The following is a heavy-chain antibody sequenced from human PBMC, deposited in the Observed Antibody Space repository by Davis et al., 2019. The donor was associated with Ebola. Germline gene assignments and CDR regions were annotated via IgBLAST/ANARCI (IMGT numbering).Heavy chain of an antibody. V-gene: IGHV3-30-3*01. D-gene: IGHD3-10*01. J-gene: IGHJ6*02. Sequence: PGGSLRLSCAASGFTFSSYAMHWVRQAPGKGLEWVAVISYDGSNKYYADSVKGRFTISRDNSKNTLYLQMNSLRAEDTAVYYCARTLLWFRDYYGMDVWGQGTTVTVSS. CDR1: GFTFSSYA. CDR3: ARTLLWFRDYYGMDV. CDR2: ISYDGSNK.